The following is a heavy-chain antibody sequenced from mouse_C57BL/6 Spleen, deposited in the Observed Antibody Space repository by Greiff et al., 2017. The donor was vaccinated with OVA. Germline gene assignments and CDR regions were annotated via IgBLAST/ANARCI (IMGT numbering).Heavy chain of an antibody. J-gene: IGHJ3*01. D-gene: IGHD1-1*01. V-gene: IGHV5-9-1*02. CDR3: TRDVNYGSSFWFAY. Sequence: EVKLVESGEGLVKPGGSLKLSCAASGFTFSSYAMSWVRQTPEKRLEWVAYISSGGDYIYSADTVKGRFTISRANARNNLYLQMSSLKSEDTAIYYCTRDVNYGSSFWFAYWGQGTLVTVSA. CDR1: GFTFSSYA. CDR2: ISSGGDYI.